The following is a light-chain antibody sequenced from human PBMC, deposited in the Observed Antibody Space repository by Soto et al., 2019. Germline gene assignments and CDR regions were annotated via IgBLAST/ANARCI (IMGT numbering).Light chain of an antibody. J-gene: IGKJ3*01. CDR3: LQKYFYPFT. V-gene: IGKV1-6*01. Sequence: AIQMTQSPSSLSASVGDRVTITCRASQGIRNDLDWFQQKPGKAPKLLIYAASNLQSGVPARFSGSVSGTDFTLTISSLQPEDFATYYCLQKYFYPFTFGPGTKVDI. CDR1: QGIRND. CDR2: AAS.